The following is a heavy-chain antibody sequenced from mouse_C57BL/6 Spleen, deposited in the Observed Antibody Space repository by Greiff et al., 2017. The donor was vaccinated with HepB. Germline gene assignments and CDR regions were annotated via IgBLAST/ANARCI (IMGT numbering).Heavy chain of an antibody. CDR2: IHPNSGST. CDR3: ARNRYYFDY. J-gene: IGHJ2*01. CDR1: GYTFTSYW. Sequence: QVQLQQPGAELVKPGASVKLSCKASGYTFTSYWMHWVKQRPGQGLEWIGMIHPNSGSTNYNEKFKSKATLTEDKSSSPAYMQLSSLTSEDSAVYYCARNRYYFDYWGQGTTLTVSS. V-gene: IGHV1-64*01.